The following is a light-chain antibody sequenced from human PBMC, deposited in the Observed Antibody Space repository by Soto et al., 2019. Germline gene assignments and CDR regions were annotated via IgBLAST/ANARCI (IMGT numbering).Light chain of an antibody. V-gene: IGKV3-20*01. J-gene: IGKJ1*01. CDR1: QSVSSA. CDR2: GAS. Sequence: EIVLTQSPGPLSLSPGEGATLSCRASQSVSSALAWYQQKRGQAPRLLIHGASSRATGIPDRFSGSGSGTDVTLTISRLEPEDFAVYYCQQYGGSPRTFGQGTKVEVK. CDR3: QQYGGSPRT.